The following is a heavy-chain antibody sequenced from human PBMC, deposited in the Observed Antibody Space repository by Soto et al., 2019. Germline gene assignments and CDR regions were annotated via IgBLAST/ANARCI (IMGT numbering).Heavy chain of an antibody. V-gene: IGHV2-5*02. CDR3: ARRPKSDSFDS. J-gene: IGHJ4*02. CDR2: IYWDDDK. D-gene: IGHD2-21*01. CDR1: GFSLSTTGVS. Sequence: SGPTLVNPTQTLTLTCTFSGFSLSTTGVSMGWIRQPPGKALEWLAGIYWDDDKRYSPSLRTRLTITKDTSKNQVVLTMTNMDPVDTATYYCARRPKSDSFDSWGQGTLVTVSS.